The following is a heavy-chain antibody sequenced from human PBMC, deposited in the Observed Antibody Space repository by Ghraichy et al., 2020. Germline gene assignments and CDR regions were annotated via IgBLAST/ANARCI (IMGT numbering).Heavy chain of an antibody. J-gene: IGHJ6*03. CDR3: ARFKGSFPAYYYYYMDV. V-gene: IGHV4-59*01. D-gene: IGHD6-6*01. CDR2: IYYSGST. CDR1: GGSISSYY. Sequence: SETLSLTCTVSGGSISSYYWSWIRQPPGKGLEWIGYIYYSGSTNYNPSLKSRVTISVDTSKNQFSLKLSSVTAADTAVYYCARFKGSFPAYYYYYMDVGGKGTTVTVSS.